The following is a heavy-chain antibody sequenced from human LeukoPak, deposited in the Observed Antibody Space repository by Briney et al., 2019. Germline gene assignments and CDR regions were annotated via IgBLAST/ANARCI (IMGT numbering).Heavy chain of an antibody. D-gene: IGHD6-19*01. J-gene: IGHJ4*02. CDR2: ISSSSSAI. CDR1: GFTFSSYS. CDR3: ARSQIYSSGWYCSY. Sequence: GGSLRLSCAASGFTFSSYSMNWVRQAPGKGLEWVSYISSSSSAIYYADSVKGRFTISRDNAKNSLYLQMNSLRAEDTAVYYCARSQIYSSGWYCSYWGQGTLVTVSS. V-gene: IGHV3-48*01.